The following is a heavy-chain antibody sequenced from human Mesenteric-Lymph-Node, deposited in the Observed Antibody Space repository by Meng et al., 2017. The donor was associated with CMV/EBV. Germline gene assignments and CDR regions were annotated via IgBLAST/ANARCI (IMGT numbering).Heavy chain of an antibody. CDR1: GFTFDDYA. D-gene: IGHD3-22*01. J-gene: IGHJ3*02. Sequence: GGSLRLSCAASGFTFDDYAMHWVRQAPGKGLEWVSLISWDGGSTYYADSVKGRFTISRDNSKNSLYLQMNSLRAEDTAVYYCARLGGYYDSSGYYNTDAFDIWGQGTTVTVSS. CDR3: ARLGGYYDSSGYYNTDAFDI. V-gene: IGHV3-43D*03. CDR2: ISWDGGST.